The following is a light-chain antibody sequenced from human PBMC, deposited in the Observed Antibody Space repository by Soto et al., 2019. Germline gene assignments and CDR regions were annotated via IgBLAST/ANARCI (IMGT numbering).Light chain of an antibody. J-gene: IGKJ2*01. V-gene: IGKV1D-12*01. CDR2: GAS. CDR1: QPINNW. Sequence: DIQMTQSPSSVSASVGDTVIITCRASQPINNWLAWYQQKPGKAPNLLIHGASNLQGGVPSRFSGSGSGTDFTLTITILQPEDFAIYFCQQANTFPPTFGQGTKLEIK. CDR3: QQANTFPPT.